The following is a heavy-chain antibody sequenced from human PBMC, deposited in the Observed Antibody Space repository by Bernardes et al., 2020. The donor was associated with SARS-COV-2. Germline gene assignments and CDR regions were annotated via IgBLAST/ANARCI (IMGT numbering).Heavy chain of an antibody. CDR3: ARDLSHLVRRGFDL. J-gene: IGHJ2*01. CDR1: GGSIGSYY. Sequence: SETLSLTCTVSGGSIGSYYLAWIRQPPGKGLEWIGYIYYSGTTNYNPSLKRRVTISVDRSQNQFSLNLSSVTPADTAVYYCARDLSHLVRRGFDLWGRGTLVTVSS. CDR2: IYYSGTT. D-gene: IGHD3-10*01. V-gene: IGHV4-59*01.